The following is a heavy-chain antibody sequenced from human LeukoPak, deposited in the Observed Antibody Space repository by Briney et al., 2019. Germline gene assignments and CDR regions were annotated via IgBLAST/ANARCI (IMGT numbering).Heavy chain of an antibody. CDR3: ARVRAAAGIYYYYMDV. Sequence: SETLSLTCTVSGGSISSYYWSWIRQPAGKGLEWIGRIYTSGSTNYNPSLKSRVTMSVDTSKNQFSLKLSSVTAADTAVYYCARVRAAAGIYYYYMDVWGKGTTVTVSS. D-gene: IGHD6-13*01. V-gene: IGHV4-4*07. CDR1: GGSISSYY. J-gene: IGHJ6*03. CDR2: IYTSGST.